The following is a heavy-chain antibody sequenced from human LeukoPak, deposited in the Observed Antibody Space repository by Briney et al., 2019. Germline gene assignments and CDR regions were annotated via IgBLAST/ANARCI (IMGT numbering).Heavy chain of an antibody. CDR1: GGTLSSSA. J-gene: IGHJ4*02. D-gene: IGHD3-16*02. CDR3: ASPCCPNKYDYVWVSYRYNFAY. V-gene: IGHV1-69*13. CDR2: IIPIFGTA. Sequence: SVKGTSNASGGTLSSSAVSCVRQAPGQGLEWMGGIIPIFGTANYAQKFQGRVTITADESTSTAYMELSSLRSEDTAVYYCASPCCPNKYDYVWVSYRYNFAYWGQGTLVTVSS.